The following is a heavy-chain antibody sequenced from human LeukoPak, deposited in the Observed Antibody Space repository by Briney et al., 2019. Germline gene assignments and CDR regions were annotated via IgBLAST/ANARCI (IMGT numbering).Heavy chain of an antibody. V-gene: IGHV5-51*01. D-gene: IGHD3-16*01. J-gene: IGHJ3*02. CDR3: ARQRTSSIITFDRGAFDI. CDR2: IYPSDSDT. CDR1: GYSFATYW. Sequence: RGESLKISCKGSGYSFATYWIAWVRQMPGKGLEWMGIIYPSDSDTKYSPSFQGQVIISADKSISTAYLQWSSLKASDTAMYYCARQRTSSIITFDRGAFDIWGQGTMVTVSS.